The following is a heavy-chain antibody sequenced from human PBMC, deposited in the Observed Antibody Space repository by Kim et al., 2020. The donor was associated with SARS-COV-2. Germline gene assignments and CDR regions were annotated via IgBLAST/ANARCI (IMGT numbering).Heavy chain of an antibody. CDR1: GGSISSSNW. CDR3: ARIYCSSTSCYEYYFDY. Sequence: SETLSLTCAVSGGSISSSNWWSWVRQPPGKGLEWIGEIYHSGSTNYNPSLKSRVTISVDKSKNQFSLKLSSVTAADTAVYYCARIYCSSTSCYEYYFDYWGQGTLVTVSS. V-gene: IGHV4-4*02. CDR2: IYHSGST. J-gene: IGHJ4*02. D-gene: IGHD2-2*01.